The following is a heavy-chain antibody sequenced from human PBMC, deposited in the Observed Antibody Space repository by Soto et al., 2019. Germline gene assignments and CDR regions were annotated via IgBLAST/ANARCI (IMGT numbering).Heavy chain of an antibody. Sequence: SETLSLTCTVSGGSISSTSYSWGWIRQPPGKGLEWIGSIYYSGNTYYNPSLKSRVTISVDTSKNQFSLKLSSVTAAETAVYYCARQGYSGYDAFDYWGQGTLVTVSS. J-gene: IGHJ4*02. CDR3: ARQGYSGYDAFDY. V-gene: IGHV4-39*01. CDR2: IYYSGNT. CDR1: GGSISSTSYS. D-gene: IGHD5-12*01.